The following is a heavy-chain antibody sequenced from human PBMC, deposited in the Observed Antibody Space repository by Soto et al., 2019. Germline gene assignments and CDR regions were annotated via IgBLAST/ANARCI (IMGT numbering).Heavy chain of an antibody. Sequence: GVSLRLSCAASGFTFSSYAMSWVRQAPGKGLEWVSLTTGSGGTTNYADSVKGRFTISRDNSKNTLYLQMNSLRAEDTAVYYCAKANWNYFDYWGQGTLVTVSS. CDR2: TTGSGGTT. CDR3: AKANWNYFDY. CDR1: GFTFSSYA. V-gene: IGHV3-23*01. J-gene: IGHJ4*02. D-gene: IGHD1-1*01.